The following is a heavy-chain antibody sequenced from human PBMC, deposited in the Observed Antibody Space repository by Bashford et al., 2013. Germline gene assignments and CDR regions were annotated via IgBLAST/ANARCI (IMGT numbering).Heavy chain of an antibody. J-gene: IGHJ4*02. CDR2: IWYDGSVD. CDR3: ATGVDFDGSGPRGY. Sequence: GGSLRLSCAVSGFPFRTFDMYWVRQTPDKGLEWVALIWYDGSVDYYADSVKGRFTISRDNSQNTLYLQMNSLRAEDTAVYYCATGVDFDGSGPRGYWGQGTLVTVSS. CDR1: GFPFRTFD. D-gene: IGHD3-22*01. V-gene: IGHV3-33*03.